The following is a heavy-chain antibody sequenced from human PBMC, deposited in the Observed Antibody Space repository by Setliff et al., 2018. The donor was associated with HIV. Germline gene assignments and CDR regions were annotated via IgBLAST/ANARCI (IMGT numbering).Heavy chain of an antibody. CDR1: GFTFRSSD. CDR3: AKGDSFVFSYVYPDY. V-gene: IGHV3-21*01. Sequence: LSLSCAASGFTFRSSDMSWVRQAPGKVLEWVSTISGSGDNKYYADSVKGRFTISRDNTKNSLYLQMNSLRAEDTAVYYCAKGDSFVFSYVYPDYWGPGTLVTVSS. CDR2: ISGSGDNK. J-gene: IGHJ4*02. D-gene: IGHD3-22*01.